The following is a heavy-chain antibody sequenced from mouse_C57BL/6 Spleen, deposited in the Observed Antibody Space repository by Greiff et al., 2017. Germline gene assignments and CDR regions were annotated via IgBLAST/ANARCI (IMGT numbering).Heavy chain of an antibody. Sequence: VQLQQSGAELVRPGASVTLSCKASGYTFTDYEMHWVKQTPVHGLEWIGAIDPETGGTAYNQKFKGKAILTADKSSSTAYMELRSLTSEDSAVYYCTRRVTTVVAPLDYWGQGTTLTVSS. J-gene: IGHJ2*01. CDR1: GYTFTDYE. V-gene: IGHV1-15*01. CDR2: IDPETGGT. CDR3: TRRVTTVVAPLDY. D-gene: IGHD1-1*01.